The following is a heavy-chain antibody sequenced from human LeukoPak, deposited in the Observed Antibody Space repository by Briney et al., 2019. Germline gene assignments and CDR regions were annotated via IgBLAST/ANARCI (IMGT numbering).Heavy chain of an antibody. Sequence: GGSLRLSCEASGFTFIGYGMHWVRQAPGKGLEWVAGISYDGSNQYYTDSVKGRFTISRDNSKNTLCLQMNSLRPEDTAVYYCAKPRGGDSWAFDFWGQGTMVTVSS. CDR3: AKPRGGDSWAFDF. V-gene: IGHV3-30*18. D-gene: IGHD2-21*02. J-gene: IGHJ3*01. CDR1: GFTFIGYG. CDR2: ISYDGSNQ.